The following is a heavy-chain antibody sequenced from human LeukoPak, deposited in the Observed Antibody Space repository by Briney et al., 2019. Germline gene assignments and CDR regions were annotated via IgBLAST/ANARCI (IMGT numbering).Heavy chain of an antibody. CDR2: IYYSGST. D-gene: IGHD3-10*01. Sequence: SETLSLTCTVSGGSISTYYWSWIRQPPGKGLEWIGYIYYSGSTNYNPSLKSRVTISVDTSKNQFSLKLSSVTAADTAVYYCARGGYGSGSPYYYMGVWGKGTTVTISS. J-gene: IGHJ6*03. V-gene: IGHV4-59*01. CDR1: GGSISTYY. CDR3: ARGGYGSGSPYYYMGV.